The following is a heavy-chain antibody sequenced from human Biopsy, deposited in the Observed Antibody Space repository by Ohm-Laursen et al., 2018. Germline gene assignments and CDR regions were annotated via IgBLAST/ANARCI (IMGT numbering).Heavy chain of an antibody. CDR1: GDSVSSGSFY. J-gene: IGHJ4*02. CDR2: IYDRGSTA. CDR3: ARGMRSSGGPCFDS. V-gene: IGHV4-61*01. Sequence: SDTLSLTCIVSGDSVSSGSFYWTWIRQPPGQGLEYIGYIYDRGSTANDNPSLESLVTMSVDMLKHQFSLNLSSVTAADTAIYYGARGMRSSGGPCFDSWGQGTLVTVSS. D-gene: IGHD6-19*01.